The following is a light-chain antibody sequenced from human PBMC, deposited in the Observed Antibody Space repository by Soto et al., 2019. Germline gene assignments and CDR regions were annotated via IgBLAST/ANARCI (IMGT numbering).Light chain of an antibody. CDR3: LQHFDYPRT. CDR1: QGIRND. Sequence: AIQMTQSPSSLSASVGDRGTITCRASQGIRNDLGWYQQKPGKAPNLLIYGASRLGSGVPLRFSGSGSGTDFTLTISSLQPEDFATYYCLQHFDYPRTFGQGTKVEIK. CDR2: GAS. J-gene: IGKJ1*01. V-gene: IGKV1-6*01.